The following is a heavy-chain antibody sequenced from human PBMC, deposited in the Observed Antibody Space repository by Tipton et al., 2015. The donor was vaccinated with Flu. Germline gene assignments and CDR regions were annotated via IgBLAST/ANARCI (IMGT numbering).Heavy chain of an antibody. D-gene: IGHD2-8*02. CDR3: ARDVIIPAENGAAGGAGPGAYYYYYGMDV. V-gene: IGHV3-11*01. J-gene: IGHJ6*02. CDR2: ISSSGSTI. CDR1: GFTFSDYY. Sequence: SLRLSCAASGFTFSDYYMSWIRQAPGKGLEWVSYISSSGSTIYYADSVKGRFTISRDNAKNSLYLQMNSLRAEGTAVYYCARDVIIPAENGAAGGAGPGAYYYYYGMDVWGQGTTVTVSS.